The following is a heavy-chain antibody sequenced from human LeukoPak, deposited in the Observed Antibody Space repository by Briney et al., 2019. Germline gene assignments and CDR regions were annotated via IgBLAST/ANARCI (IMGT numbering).Heavy chain of an antibody. Sequence: SETLSLTCTVSGGSINSRTYYWGWLRQPPWTGLEWLGNIYYSGSTFYNPSLKSRITISIDTSNNEFSLKLSSVTAADTAVYYCARIYYDSSGYYYEFDYGGQGTLVTVS. CDR2: IYYSGST. CDR1: GGSINSRTYY. CDR3: ARIYYDSSGYYYEFDY. V-gene: IGHV4-39*01. D-gene: IGHD3-22*01. J-gene: IGHJ4*02.